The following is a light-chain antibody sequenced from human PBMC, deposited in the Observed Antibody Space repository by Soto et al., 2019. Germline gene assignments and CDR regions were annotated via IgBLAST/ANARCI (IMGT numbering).Light chain of an antibody. CDR3: CSYADNYSYV. CDR1: SSDVGAYNY. CDR2: DVS. Sequence: QSVLTQPRAVSGSPGQAVTISCTGTSSDVGAYNYVSWYQQHPGKAPKLMTYDVSKRPSGVPDRFSGSKSGNTASLTISGLPAEDEDDYYRCSYADNYSYVFGSGPKATV. V-gene: IGLV2-11*01. J-gene: IGLJ1*01.